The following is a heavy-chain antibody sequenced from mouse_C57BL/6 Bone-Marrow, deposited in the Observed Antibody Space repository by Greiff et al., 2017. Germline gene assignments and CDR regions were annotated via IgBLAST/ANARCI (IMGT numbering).Heavy chain of an antibody. CDR2: IDPETGGT. CDR3: TRPPLRGFAY. CDR1: GYTFTDYE. D-gene: IGHD1-1*01. J-gene: IGHJ3*01. V-gene: IGHV1-15*01. Sequence: VQLQQSGPELVKPGASVTLSCKASGYTFTDYEMHWVKQTPVHGLEWIGAIDPETGGTAYNQKFKGKAILTADKSSSTAYMELRSLTSEDSAVYYCTRPPLRGFAYWGQGTLVTVSA.